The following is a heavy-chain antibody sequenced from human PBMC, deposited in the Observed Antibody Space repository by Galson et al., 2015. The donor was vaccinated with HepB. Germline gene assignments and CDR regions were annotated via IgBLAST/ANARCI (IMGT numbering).Heavy chain of an antibody. CDR1: GYTFTGYY. CDR3: ARVKYNSGWFGIDY. D-gene: IGHD6-19*01. V-gene: IGHV1-2*02. J-gene: IGHJ4*02. CDR2: INPNTGGT. Sequence: SGYTFTGYYIHWVRQAPGQGLEWMGWINPNTGGTNYAQKFQGRVTMTRDTSISTAYLDLSRLSSDDTAVYYCARVKYNSGWFGIDYWGQGTLVTVSS.